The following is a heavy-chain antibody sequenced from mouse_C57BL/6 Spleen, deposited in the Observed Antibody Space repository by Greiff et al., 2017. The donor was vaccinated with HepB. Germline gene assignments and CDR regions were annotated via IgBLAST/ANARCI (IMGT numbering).Heavy chain of an antibody. CDR3: ARAYYSNERFFDY. CDR2: ISGGGGNT. D-gene: IGHD2-5*01. Sequence: EVMLVESGGGLVKPGGSLKLSCAASGFTFSSYTMSWVRQTPEKRLEWVATISGGGGNTYYPDSVKGRFTISRDNAKNTLYLQMSSLRSEDTALYYCARAYYSNERFFDYWGQGTTLTVSS. CDR1: GFTFSSYT. J-gene: IGHJ2*01. V-gene: IGHV5-9*01.